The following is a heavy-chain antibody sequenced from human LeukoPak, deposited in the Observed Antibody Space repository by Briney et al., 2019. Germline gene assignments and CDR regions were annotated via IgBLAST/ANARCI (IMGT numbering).Heavy chain of an antibody. CDR3: AREIVATNRGAFDI. Sequence: ASVKVSCKASGYTFSDYYLHWVRWAPGHGLEWMGWINPLSGGTHYAQKFQGRVTMTRDTSISTAYMELSSLRSDDTAVYFCAREIVATNRGAFDIWGQGAMVTVSS. J-gene: IGHJ3*02. CDR1: GYTFSDYY. CDR2: INPLSGGT. D-gene: IGHD5-12*01. V-gene: IGHV1-2*02.